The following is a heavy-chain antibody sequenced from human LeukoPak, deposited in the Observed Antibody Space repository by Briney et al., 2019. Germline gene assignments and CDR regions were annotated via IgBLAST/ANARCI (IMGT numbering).Heavy chain of an antibody. V-gene: IGHV3-21*01. J-gene: IGHJ4*02. D-gene: IGHD3/OR15-3a*01. CDR2: ISSSSSYI. CDR3: ARTRTDFVGYYFDY. Sequence: GGSLRLSCAASGFKFSSYSMKWVRQAPGKGLEWVSFISSSSSYIYYADSLKGRFTISRDNAKNTLYLQMNSLRAEDTAVYYCARTRTDFVGYYFDYWGQGTLVTVSS. CDR1: GFKFSSYS.